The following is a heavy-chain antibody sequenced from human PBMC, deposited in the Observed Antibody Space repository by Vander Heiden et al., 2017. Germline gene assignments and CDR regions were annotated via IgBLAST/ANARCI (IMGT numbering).Heavy chain of an antibody. V-gene: IGHV3-21*01. CDR3: ARGVIPDATRYYGMDV. D-gene: IGHD2-2*01. CDR2: ISSSSSYI. Sequence: EVQLVESGGGLVQPGGSLSLSCVASGFTFSTYRMNWGRQAPGKGLEWVSAISSSSSYIYHADSLKGRFTISRDNAKNSLYLQMNSLRAEDTAVYYCARGVIPDATRYYGMDVWGRGTTVTVSS. CDR1: GFTFSTYR. J-gene: IGHJ6*02.